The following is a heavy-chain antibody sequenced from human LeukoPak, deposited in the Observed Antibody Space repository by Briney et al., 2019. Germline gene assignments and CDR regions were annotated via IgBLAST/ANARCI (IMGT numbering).Heavy chain of an antibody. CDR1: GGSINSYY. V-gene: IGHV4-59*01. CDR2: IYYSGST. D-gene: IGHD3-10*01. Sequence: SETLSLTCTVSGGSINSYYWSWIRQPPGKGLEWIGYIYYSGSTKYNPSLKSRVTISVDTSKEQFFLKLTSVTAADTAVYYCAAMVRGDNFDYWGQGTLVTVSS. CDR3: AAMVRGDNFDY. J-gene: IGHJ4*02.